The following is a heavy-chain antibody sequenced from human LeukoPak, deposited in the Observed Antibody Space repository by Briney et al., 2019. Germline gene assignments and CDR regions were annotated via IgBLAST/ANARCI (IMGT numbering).Heavy chain of an antibody. CDR2: IRTKAYGGTT. CDR1: GFTFGDYA. J-gene: IGHJ4*02. D-gene: IGHD2-2*01. V-gene: IGHV3-49*04. Sequence: GFLRLSCTASGFTFGDYAMNWVRQAPGQGLEWVGFIRTKAYGGTTEYAASVKGRFTISRDDSESIAYLQMNSLKTEDTAVYYCLGYCSSTSCDAQDYWGQGTQVTVSS. CDR3: LGYCSSTSCDAQDY.